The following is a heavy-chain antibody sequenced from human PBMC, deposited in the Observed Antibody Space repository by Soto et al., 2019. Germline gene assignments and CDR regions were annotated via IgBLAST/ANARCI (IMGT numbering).Heavy chain of an antibody. Sequence: EVPLVESGGGLVQPGGSRRLSCAVSGLTFSSSWMHWVRQAPGKGLVWVSRINFDGSATHYADSVQGRFTISRDNAKNILYLQMTNLSAEDTAVYYCARDRGSYNGIFDYWGQGTLVTVSS. CDR2: INFDGSAT. J-gene: IGHJ4*02. CDR3: ARDRGSYNGIFDY. V-gene: IGHV3-74*01. CDR1: GLTFSSSW. D-gene: IGHD2-15*01.